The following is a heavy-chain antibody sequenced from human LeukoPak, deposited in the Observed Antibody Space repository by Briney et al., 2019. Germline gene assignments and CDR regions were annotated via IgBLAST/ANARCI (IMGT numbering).Heavy chain of an antibody. D-gene: IGHD3-22*01. CDR2: IHHSGNT. V-gene: IGHV4-31*03. J-gene: IGHJ4*02. Sequence: SETLSLTCTVSGGSVSSVGYYWSWIRQHPGEGLEWIGYIHHSGNTHYNPSLKSRVTISVDTSKNQFSLKLSSVTAADTAVYYCARDRGSGLRYFDYWGQGTLVTVSS. CDR1: GGSVSSVGYY. CDR3: ARDRGSGLRYFDY.